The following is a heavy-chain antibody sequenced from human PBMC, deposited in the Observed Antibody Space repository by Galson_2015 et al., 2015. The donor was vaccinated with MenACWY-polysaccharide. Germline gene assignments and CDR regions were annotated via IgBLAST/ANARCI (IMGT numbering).Heavy chain of an antibody. J-gene: IGHJ4*02. D-gene: IGHD6-13*01. V-gene: IGHV3-11*01. CDR3: ARDALLPGIRGYISSWYTRLPCFDY. CDR2: ISSSGSTI. Sequence: SLRLSCAASGFTFSDYYMSWVRQAPGKGLEWVSSISSSGSTIYYADSVKGRFTISRDNAKNSLYLQMNSLRAEDTAVYYCARDALLPGIRGYISSWYTRLPCFDYWGQGTLVTVSS. CDR1: GFTFSDYY.